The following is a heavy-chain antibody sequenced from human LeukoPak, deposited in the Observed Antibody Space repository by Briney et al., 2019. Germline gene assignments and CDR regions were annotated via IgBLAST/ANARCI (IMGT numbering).Heavy chain of an antibody. CDR2: IVVGSGNT. J-gene: IGHJ3*02. Sequence: SVKVSRKASGFTFTSSAVQWVRRARGQRLEWIGWIVVGSGNTNYAQRFQERVTITRDMSTSTAYMELSSLRSEDTAVYYCAAAIGYCSSTSCYRWDAFDIWGQGTMVTVSS. V-gene: IGHV1-58*01. CDR3: AAAIGYCSSTSCYRWDAFDI. D-gene: IGHD2-2*01. CDR1: GFTFTSSA.